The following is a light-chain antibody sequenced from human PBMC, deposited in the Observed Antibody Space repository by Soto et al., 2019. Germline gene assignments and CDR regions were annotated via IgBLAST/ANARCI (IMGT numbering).Light chain of an antibody. CDR2: DAS. CDR1: QSVSSY. CDR3: QQYNNWPPT. J-gene: IGKJ5*01. V-gene: IGKV3-11*01. Sequence: EIVLTQSPATLSLSPGERATLSCRASQSVSSYLAWYQQKCGQAPRLLIYDASNRATGIPARFSGSGSGTDFTLTISSLQSEDFAVYYCQQYNNWPPTFGQGTRLEI.